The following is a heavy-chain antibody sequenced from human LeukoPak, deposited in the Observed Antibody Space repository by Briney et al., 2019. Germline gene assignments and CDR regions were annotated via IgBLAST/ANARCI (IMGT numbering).Heavy chain of an antibody. V-gene: IGHV4-39*01. D-gene: IGHD2-2*01. CDR1: GGSISSSPYY. CDR3: ARHYLSDGILSTFDP. CDR2: IYYRGST. J-gene: IGHJ5*02. Sequence: SETRSLTCTVSGGSISSSPYYWGWIRQPPGKGLEWIGTIYYRGSTYSSPSLNSRVTISLDTSKNQFSLRLRSVTAADTALYYCARHYLSDGILSTFDPWGQGTLVTVSS.